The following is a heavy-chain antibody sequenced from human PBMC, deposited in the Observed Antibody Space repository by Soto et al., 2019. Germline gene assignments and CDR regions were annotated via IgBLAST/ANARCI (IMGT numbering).Heavy chain of an antibody. Sequence: SDTLSLTCSVSVFSVIGTSFYWSFIRQPPGKGLEWIGYIYSIGTTNYNPSLKSRVTISVDTSKNQFSLRLSSVTAADTAVYYCARDPSSGYSYSFVGYWGQGTLVTVSS. V-gene: IGHV4-61*01. CDR2: IYSIGTT. CDR1: VFSVIGTSFY. D-gene: IGHD3-22*01. J-gene: IGHJ4*02. CDR3: ARDPSSGYSYSFVGY.